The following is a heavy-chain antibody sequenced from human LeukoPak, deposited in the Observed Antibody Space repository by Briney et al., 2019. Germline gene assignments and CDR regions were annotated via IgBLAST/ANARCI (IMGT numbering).Heavy chain of an antibody. D-gene: IGHD5-12*01. CDR2: IYYSGST. J-gene: IGHJ4*02. CDR3: ARRNGQDIVATFRRRYYFDY. CDR1: GGSFSSSSYY. Sequence: SETLSLTCTVSGGSFSSSSYYWGWIRQPPGKGLEWIGSIYYSGSTYCNPSLKSRVTISVDTSKNQFSLKLSSVTAADTAVYYCARRNGQDIVATFRRRYYFDYWGQGTLVTVSS. V-gene: IGHV4-39*01.